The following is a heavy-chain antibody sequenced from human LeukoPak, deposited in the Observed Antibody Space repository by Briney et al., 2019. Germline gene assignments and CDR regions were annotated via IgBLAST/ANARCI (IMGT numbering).Heavy chain of an antibody. CDR1: GFTFSNYA. D-gene: IGHD2-15*01. Sequence: PGGSLGLSCAASGFTFSNYAMSWVRQAPGKGLEWVTSISGSGGSTYYADSVKGRFTISGDNSKNTLYLQMNSLRADDTAVYYCAKVGCSGGTCYCYFDYWGQGTLVTVSS. CDR3: AKVGCSGGTCYCYFDY. CDR2: ISGSGGST. J-gene: IGHJ4*02. V-gene: IGHV3-23*01.